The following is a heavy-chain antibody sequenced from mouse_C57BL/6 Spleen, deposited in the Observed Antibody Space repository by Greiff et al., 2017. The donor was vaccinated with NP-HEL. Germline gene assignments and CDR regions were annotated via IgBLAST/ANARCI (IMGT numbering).Heavy chain of an antibody. V-gene: IGHV1-26*01. Sequence: EVQLQQSGPELVKPGASVKISCKASGYTFTDYYMNWVKPSHGKSLEWIGDINPNNGGTSYNQKFKGKATLTVDKSSSTAYMELRSLTSEDSAVYYGARKVYGSSYDDDWGQGTTLTVSS. CDR3: ARKVYGSSYDDD. J-gene: IGHJ2*01. CDR2: INPNNGGT. D-gene: IGHD1-1*01. CDR1: GYTFTDYY.